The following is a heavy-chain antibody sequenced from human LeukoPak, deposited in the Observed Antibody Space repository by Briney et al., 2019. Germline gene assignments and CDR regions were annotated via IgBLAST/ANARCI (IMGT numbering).Heavy chain of an antibody. CDR2: ICNSSSYK. J-gene: IGHJ4*02. V-gene: IGHV3-21*01. D-gene: IGHD3-16*02. Sequence: PGGSLTLSCAASGFTFSSHSMHWVRQAPGKGLEWVSSICNSSSYKYYAYSVEGLFTITRDNTKNTLYLQMNSLGAEATAVYYCARVPLDHSAYYFDYWGQGTLVTVSS. CDR3: ARVPLDHSAYYFDY. CDR1: GFTFSSHS.